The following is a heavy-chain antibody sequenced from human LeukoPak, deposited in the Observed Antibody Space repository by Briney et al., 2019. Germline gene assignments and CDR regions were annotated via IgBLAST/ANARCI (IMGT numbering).Heavy chain of an antibody. CDR1: GFTFSSYA. D-gene: IGHD1-14*01. Sequence: PGGSLRLSCAASGFTFSSYAMSWVRQAPGKGLEWVSAISGSGGSTYYADSVKGRFTISRDNSKNTLYLQMNSLRAEDTAVYYCAKGQNLYYYYGMDVWGQGTTVTVSS. J-gene: IGHJ6*02. CDR2: ISGSGGST. CDR3: AKGQNLYYYYGMDV. V-gene: IGHV3-23*01.